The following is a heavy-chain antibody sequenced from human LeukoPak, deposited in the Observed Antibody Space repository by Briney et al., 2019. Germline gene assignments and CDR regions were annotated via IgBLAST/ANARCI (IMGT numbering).Heavy chain of an antibody. J-gene: IGHJ4*02. CDR3: TRDPPSSGWSFDY. Sequence: GGSLRLSCAASGFTFSSYAMHWVRQAPAKGLEWVAMIWFDGKNTHYVDSVKGRFTISRDNSKNTVDLRMNSLRAEDTAVYYCTRDPPSSGWSFDYWGQGTLVTVSS. D-gene: IGHD6-19*01. V-gene: IGHV3-33*08. CDR2: IWFDGKNT. CDR1: GFTFSSYA.